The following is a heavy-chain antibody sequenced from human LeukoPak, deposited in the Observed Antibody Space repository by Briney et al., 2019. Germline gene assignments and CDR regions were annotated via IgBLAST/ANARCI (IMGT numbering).Heavy chain of an antibody. CDR2: ISTSGSTR. V-gene: IGHV3-48*03. CDR1: GYTFSSYE. Sequence: GGSLRLSCAASGYTFSSYEMNWVRQAPGKGLEWVSYISTSGSTRNYADSVQGRFTISRDNAENSLYLQMNSLRAEDTAVYYCARVRASLDYWGQGTLVTVSS. J-gene: IGHJ4*02. D-gene: IGHD3-10*01. CDR3: ARVRASLDY.